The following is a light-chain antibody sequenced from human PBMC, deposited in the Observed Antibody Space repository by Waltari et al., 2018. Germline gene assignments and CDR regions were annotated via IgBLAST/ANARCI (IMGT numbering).Light chain of an antibody. V-gene: IGLV1-40*01. CDR1: GSNIGAGYD. Sequence: QSVLTQPPSVSGAPGQRVTISCTGSGSNIGAGYDVHWYQQLPGTAPKLLIYGNSNRPSGVPDRLSGSKSGTSASLVISGLQAEDEADYHCQSYDSSLSDVVFGGGTKLTVL. CDR2: GNS. CDR3: QSYDSSLSDVV. J-gene: IGLJ2*01.